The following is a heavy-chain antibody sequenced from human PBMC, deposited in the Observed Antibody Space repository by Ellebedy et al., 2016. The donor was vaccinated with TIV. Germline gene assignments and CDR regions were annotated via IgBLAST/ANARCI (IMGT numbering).Heavy chain of an antibody. CDR3: ATGGLWFGELPPVDY. Sequence: SVKVSXXASGGTFSSYAISWVRQAPGQGLEWMGGIIPIFGTANYAQKFQGRVTITADKSTSTAYMELSSLRSEDTAVYYCATGGLWFGELPPVDYWGQGTLVTVSS. V-gene: IGHV1-69*06. J-gene: IGHJ4*02. CDR2: IIPIFGTA. CDR1: GGTFSSYA. D-gene: IGHD3-10*01.